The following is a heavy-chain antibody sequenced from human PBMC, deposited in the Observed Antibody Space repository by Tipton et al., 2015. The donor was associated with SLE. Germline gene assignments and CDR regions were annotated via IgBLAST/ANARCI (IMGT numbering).Heavy chain of an antibody. D-gene: IGHD3-3*02. CDR3: GKDPRISY. CDR1: GFTVTNYG. V-gene: IGHV3-23*03. Sequence: SLKLSCAASGFTVTNYGMMWVRQAPGKGLEWVSVFHSGGDTYYADSVKGRFTVSRDQSKNTVYLQMNSLRVEDTAVYYCGKDPRISYWGQGTQVTVSS. J-gene: IGHJ4*02. CDR2: FHSGGDT.